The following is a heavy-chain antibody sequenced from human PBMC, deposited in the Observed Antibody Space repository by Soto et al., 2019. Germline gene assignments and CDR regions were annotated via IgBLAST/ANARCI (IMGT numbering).Heavy chain of an antibody. V-gene: IGHV4-39*01. CDR1: GGSISSSSYY. Sequence: QLQLQESGPGLVKPSETLSLTCTVSGGSISSSSYYWGWIRQPPGKGLEWIGSIYYRGNTYYNPPPKSRVTRSVDTSKNQFCLKLSSVSAADTAVYYCAREGGGYCSGGSCQVDYWGQGTLVTVSS. CDR3: AREGGGYCSGGSCQVDY. D-gene: IGHD2-15*01. J-gene: IGHJ4*02. CDR2: IYYRGNT.